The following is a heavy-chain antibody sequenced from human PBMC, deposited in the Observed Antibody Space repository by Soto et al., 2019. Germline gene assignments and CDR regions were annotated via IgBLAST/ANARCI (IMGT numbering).Heavy chain of an antibody. V-gene: IGHV4-34*01. CDR2: FNHSGSS. D-gene: IGHD3-3*01. Sequence: SETLSLTCAVYGGSFSGYYWSWRSRPPGEGVEWWGEFNHSGSSNYNQSFQSRVTISVVTSTNHFSLQLLCSAAADTAVYYCARGSKVHYDFWSGYYPKGSYYYYGMDVWGQGTTVTVSS. CDR1: GGSFSGYY. J-gene: IGHJ6*02. CDR3: ARGSKVHYDFWSGYYPKGSYYYYGMDV.